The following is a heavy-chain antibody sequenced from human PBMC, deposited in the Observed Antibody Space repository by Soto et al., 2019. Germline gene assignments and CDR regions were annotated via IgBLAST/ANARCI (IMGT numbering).Heavy chain of an antibody. V-gene: IGHV3-49*04. J-gene: IGHJ4*02. CDR1: GFNFGDYA. D-gene: IGHD6-19*01. Sequence: GGSLRLSCTAPGFNFGDYAMSWVRQAPGKGMEWVGFIRSKAYGGTTEYAASVKGRFTISRDDSKSIAYLQMNSLKTEDTAVYYCTRAYSSGWLNDYWGQGTLVTVSS. CDR2: IRSKAYGGTT. CDR3: TRAYSSGWLNDY.